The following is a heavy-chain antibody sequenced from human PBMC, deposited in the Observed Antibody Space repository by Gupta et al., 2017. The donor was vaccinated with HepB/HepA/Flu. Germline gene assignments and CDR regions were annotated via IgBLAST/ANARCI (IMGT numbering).Heavy chain of an antibody. CDR2: MNQHGSVI. CDR1: GFTVSSYW. J-gene: IGHJ4*02. V-gene: IGHV3-74*01. CDR3: SRDTFGPYDY. Sequence: EVQLAESGGGVVQPGGSLRLSCAASGFTVSSYWMHWVRQAPGKGLVWVSRMNQHGSVINYADSVKGRFTISRDNTKNALYLQMNSLRAEDTAIYFCSRDTFGPYDYWGQGTLVTVSS. D-gene: IGHD2/OR15-2a*01.